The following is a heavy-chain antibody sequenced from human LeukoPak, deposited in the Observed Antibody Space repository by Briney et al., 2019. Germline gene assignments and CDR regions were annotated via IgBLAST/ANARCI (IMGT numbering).Heavy chain of an antibody. CDR3: ATSRFYYYPYY. D-gene: IGHD3-10*01. V-gene: IGHV3-23*01. Sequence: GGSLRLSCAASGFTFSNYAMSWVRQAPGKGLEWVSAFSGSGGSTFYADSVKGRFTISRDNPKNTLFLQMNSLRAEDTAVYYCATSRFYYYPYYWGQGTLVTVSS. CDR2: FSGSGGST. CDR1: GFTFSNYA. J-gene: IGHJ4*02.